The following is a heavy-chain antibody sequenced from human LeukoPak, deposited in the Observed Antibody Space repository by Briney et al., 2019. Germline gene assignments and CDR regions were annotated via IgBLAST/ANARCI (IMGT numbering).Heavy chain of an antibody. J-gene: IGHJ3*02. CDR2: IKQDGSEK. D-gene: IGHD5-18*01. CDR3: ARDQIAMVTSAFDI. V-gene: IGHV3-7*01. Sequence: GGSLRLSCAASGFTFSSYWMSWVRQAPGKGLEWVANIKQDGSEKYYVDSVKGRFTISRDNAKNSLYLQMNSLRAEDTAVYYCARDQIAMVTSAFDIWGQGTMVTVSS. CDR1: GFTFSSYW.